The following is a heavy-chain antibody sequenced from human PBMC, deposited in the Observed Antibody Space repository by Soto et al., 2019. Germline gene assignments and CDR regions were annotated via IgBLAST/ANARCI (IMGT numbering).Heavy chain of an antibody. Sequence: QVQLVESGGGVVQPGRSLRLSCAASGFTFSSYAMHWVRQAPGKGLEWVAVISYDGSNKYYADSVKGRFTISRDNSKNTLYLQMNSLRAEDTAVYYCVREGTGEWLLNFDYWGQGTLVTVSS. D-gene: IGHD3-3*01. J-gene: IGHJ4*02. V-gene: IGHV3-30-3*01. CDR1: GFTFSSYA. CDR2: ISYDGSNK. CDR3: VREGTGEWLLNFDY.